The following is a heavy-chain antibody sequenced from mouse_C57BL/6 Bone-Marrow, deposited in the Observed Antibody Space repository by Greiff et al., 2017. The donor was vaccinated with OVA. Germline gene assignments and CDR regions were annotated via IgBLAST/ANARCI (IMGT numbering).Heavy chain of an antibody. J-gene: IGHJ3*01. V-gene: IGHV5-15*01. D-gene: IGHD2-3*01. CDR1: GFTFSDYG. Sequence: EVQGVESGGGLVQPGGSLKLSCAASGFTFSDYGMAWVRQAPRKGPEWVAFISNLAYSIYYADTVTGRFTISREKAKNTLYLEMSSLRSEDTAMYYCARPPDGCYGWFAYWGQGTLVTVSA. CDR2: ISNLAYSI. CDR3: ARPPDGCYGWFAY.